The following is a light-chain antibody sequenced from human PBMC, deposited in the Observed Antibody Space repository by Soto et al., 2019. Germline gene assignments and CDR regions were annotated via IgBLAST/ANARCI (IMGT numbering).Light chain of an antibody. V-gene: IGKV3-15*01. Sequence: EIVMTQSPATLSVSPGERATLSCRASQSVSSNLAWYQQKPGQAPRLLIYGASTRATGIPARFSGSGSGTEFTLTINSLQSEDFAVYCCQQYNDWPPATFVQGTKVEIK. CDR3: QQYNDWPPAT. J-gene: IGKJ1*01. CDR2: GAS. CDR1: QSVSSN.